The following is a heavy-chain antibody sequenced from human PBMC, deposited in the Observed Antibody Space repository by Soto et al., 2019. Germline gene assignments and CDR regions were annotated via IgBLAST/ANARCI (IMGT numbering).Heavy chain of an antibody. V-gene: IGHV1-69*13. CDR1: GGTFSSYA. CDR3: ARDCGYGGNNDAFDI. Sequence: GASVKVSCKASGGTFSSYAISWVRQAPGQGLEWMGGIIPIFGTANYAQKCQGGVTITADESTSTAYMELSSLRSEDTAVYYCARDCGYGGNNDAFDIWGQGTMVTVSS. J-gene: IGHJ3*02. CDR2: IIPIFGTA. D-gene: IGHD2-15*01.